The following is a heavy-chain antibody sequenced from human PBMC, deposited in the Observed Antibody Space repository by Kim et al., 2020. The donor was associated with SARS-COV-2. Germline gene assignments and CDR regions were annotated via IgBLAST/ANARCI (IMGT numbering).Heavy chain of an antibody. D-gene: IGHD6-13*01. CDR2: ISGSGGST. CDR3: AKDPSDSSSWYPTLVGWFDP. Sequence: GGSLRLSCAASGFTFSSYAMSWVRQAPGKGLEWVSAISGSGGSTYYADSVKGRFTISRDNSKNTLYLQMNSLRAEDTAVYYCAKDPSDSSSWYPTLVGWFDPWGQGTLVTVSS. CDR1: GFTFSSYA. V-gene: IGHV3-23*01. J-gene: IGHJ5*02.